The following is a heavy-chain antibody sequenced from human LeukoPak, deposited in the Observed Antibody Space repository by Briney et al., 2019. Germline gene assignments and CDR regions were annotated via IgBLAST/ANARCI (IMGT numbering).Heavy chain of an antibody. J-gene: IGHJ4*02. D-gene: IGHD1-26*01. CDR3: ARARYSGSLGLVGPY. Sequence: SETLSLTCAVYGGSFSGYYWSWIRQPPGKGLEWIGEINHSGSTNYNPSLKSRVTISVDTSKNQFSLKLSSVTAADTAVYYCARARYSGSLGLVGPYWGQGTLVTVSS. CDR1: GGSFSGYY. CDR2: INHSGST. V-gene: IGHV4-34*01.